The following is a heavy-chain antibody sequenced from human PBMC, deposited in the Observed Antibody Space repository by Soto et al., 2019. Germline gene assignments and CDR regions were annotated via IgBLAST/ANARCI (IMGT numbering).Heavy chain of an antibody. J-gene: IGHJ6*02. D-gene: IGHD1-1*01. CDR2: INPNSGGT. CDR3: ARDPNWNYFDYGMDV. Sequence: ASVKVSCKASGYTFTGDYMHWVRQAPGQGLEWMGWINPNSGGTNYAQKCQGWVTMTRDTSISTAYMELSRLRSDDTAVYYCARDPNWNYFDYGMDVWGQGTTVTVS. V-gene: IGHV1-2*04. CDR1: GYTFTGDY.